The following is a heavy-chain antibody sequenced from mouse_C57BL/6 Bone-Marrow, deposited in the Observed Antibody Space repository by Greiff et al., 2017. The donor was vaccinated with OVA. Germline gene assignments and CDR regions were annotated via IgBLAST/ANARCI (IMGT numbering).Heavy chain of an antibody. CDR2: IDPEDGGP. V-gene: IGHV14-2*01. J-gene: IGHJ1*03. CDR1: GFNITDYY. CDR3: ARSPNYYGSSYWYVDV. Sequence: EVQLQQSGAELVKPGASVKLSCTASGFNITDYYMHWVKQRTEQGLEWIGRIDPEDGGPKYAPKFQGKATLTADTSSNPAYLQLRRLTSEDTAVYYCARSPNYYGSSYWYVDVWGTGTTVTVSS. D-gene: IGHD1-1*01.